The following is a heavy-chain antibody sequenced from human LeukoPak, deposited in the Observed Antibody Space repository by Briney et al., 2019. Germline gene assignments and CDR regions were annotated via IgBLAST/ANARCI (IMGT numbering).Heavy chain of an antibody. CDR3: AREYSSSWYPNWYFDL. J-gene: IGHJ2*01. CDR2: IYTSGST. CDR1: GGSISSYY. Sequence: SETLSLTCTVSGGSISSYYWSWIRQPAGKGLEWIGRIYTSGSTNYHPSLKSRVTMSVDTSKNQFSLKLSSVTAADTAVYYCAREYSSSWYPNWYFDLWGRGTLVTVSS. V-gene: IGHV4-4*07. D-gene: IGHD6-13*01.